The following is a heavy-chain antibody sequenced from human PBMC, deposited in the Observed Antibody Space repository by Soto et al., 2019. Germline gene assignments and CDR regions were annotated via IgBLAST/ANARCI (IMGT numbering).Heavy chain of an antibody. CDR1: GGTFSSYT. J-gene: IGHJ4*02. CDR3: LNIPHY. Sequence: QVQLVQSGAEVKKPGSSVKVSCKASGGTFSSYTISWVRQAPGQGLEWMGRIIPILGIANYAQKFQGRVKMTANKSTSTAYMELSSVRSEDTAVYYCLNIPHYWGQGTLVTVSS. CDR2: IIPILGIA. V-gene: IGHV1-69*02.